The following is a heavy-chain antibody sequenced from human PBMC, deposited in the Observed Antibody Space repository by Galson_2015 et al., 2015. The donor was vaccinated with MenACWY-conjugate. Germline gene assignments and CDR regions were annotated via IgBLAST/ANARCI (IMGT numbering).Heavy chain of an antibody. J-gene: IGHJ3*02. V-gene: IGHV4-34*01. Sequence: TLSLTCAVYGGSFSGYYWSWIRQPPGKGLEWIGEINHSGSTNYNPSLKSRVTISVDTSKNQFSLKLSSVTAADTAVYYCASRDDCSGGSCYAEAFDIWGQGTMVTVSS. CDR1: GGSFSGYY. CDR2: INHSGST. CDR3: ASRDDCSGGSCYAEAFDI. D-gene: IGHD2-15*01.